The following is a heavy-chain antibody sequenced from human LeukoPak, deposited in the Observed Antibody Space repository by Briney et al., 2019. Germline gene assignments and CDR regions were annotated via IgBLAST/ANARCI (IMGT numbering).Heavy chain of an antibody. CDR2: ISYDGSNK. J-gene: IGHJ4*02. CDR1: GFTFSSYA. Sequence: PGGSLRLSCAASGFTFSSYAMHWVRQAPGKGLEWVAVISYDGSNKYYADSVKGRFTISSDNSKNTLYLQMNSLRAEDTAVYYCARDLGIDYWGQGTLATVSS. CDR3: ARDLGIDY. V-gene: IGHV3-30*04.